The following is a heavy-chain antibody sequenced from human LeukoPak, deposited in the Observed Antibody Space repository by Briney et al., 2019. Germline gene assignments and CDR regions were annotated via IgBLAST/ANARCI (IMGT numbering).Heavy chain of an antibody. CDR2: IIPIFGTA. CDR1: GGTFCSYA. J-gene: IGHJ4*02. D-gene: IGHD6-13*01. V-gene: IGHV1-69*06. Sequence: ASVKDSCKASGGTFCSYAISWVRQAPGQGLEWMGGIIPIFGTANYAQKFQGRVTITADKSTSTAYMELSSPRSEDTAVYYCARGRYSSSWYVDYWGQGTLVTVSS. CDR3: ARGRYSSSWYVDY.